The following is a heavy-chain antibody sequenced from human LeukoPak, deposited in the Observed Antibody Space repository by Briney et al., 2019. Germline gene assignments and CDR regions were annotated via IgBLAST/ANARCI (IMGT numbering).Heavy chain of an antibody. Sequence: GESLKISCKGSGYSFTSYWIGWVRQMPGKGLEWMGIIYSGDSDTRYSPSFQGQVTISADKSISTAYLQWSSLKASDTAMYYCARLVEQFSGSYYYFDYWGQGTLVTVSS. J-gene: IGHJ4*02. CDR3: ARLVEQFSGSYYYFDY. CDR1: GYSFTSYW. D-gene: IGHD1-26*01. V-gene: IGHV5-51*01. CDR2: IYSGDSDT.